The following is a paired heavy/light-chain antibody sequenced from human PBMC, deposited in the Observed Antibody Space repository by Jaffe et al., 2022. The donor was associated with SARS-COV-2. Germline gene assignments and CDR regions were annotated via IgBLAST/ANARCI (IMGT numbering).Light chain of an antibody. CDR2: WAS. CDR1: QSVSYTSNIRNY. CDR3: QQYYTTPLT. J-gene: IGKJ4*01. V-gene: IGKV4-1*01. Sequence: DIVLTQSPDSLAVSLGERATISCKSSQSVSYTSNIRNYLAWYQQKPGQPPKLLIYWASTRESGVPDRFSGSGSGTDFTLTINSLQAEDVAVYYCQQYYTTPLTFGGGTKVEIK.
Heavy chain of an antibody. D-gene: IGHD1-26*01. CDR3: ATSGSYSDY. CDR1: GFTFSDAW. J-gene: IGHJ4*02. Sequence: EVQLVESGGGLVQPGGSLRLSCAASGFTFSDAWMGWVRQAPGKGLEWVGRIKSKSAGATTDYAALVKGRFTISRDDSKTTLFLQMNSLKIEDTAVYYCATSGSYSDYWGQGTLVTVSS. V-gene: IGHV3-15*01. CDR2: IKSKSAGATT.